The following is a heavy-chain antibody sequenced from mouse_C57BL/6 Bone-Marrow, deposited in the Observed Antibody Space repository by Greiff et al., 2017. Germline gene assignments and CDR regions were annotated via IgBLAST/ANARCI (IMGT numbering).Heavy chain of an antibody. CDR1: GFSLSTFGMG. Sequence: QVTLKESGPGILKPSQTLSLTCSFSGFSLSTFGMGVGWIRQPSGKGLEWLAHIWWDYDKYYNPALKSRLTISTDTSKNQVFLKIANVDTADTATYYGARNDYGSRGAMDYWGQGTSVTVSS. CDR3: ARNDYGSRGAMDY. J-gene: IGHJ4*01. D-gene: IGHD1-1*01. CDR2: IWWDYDK. V-gene: IGHV8-8*01.